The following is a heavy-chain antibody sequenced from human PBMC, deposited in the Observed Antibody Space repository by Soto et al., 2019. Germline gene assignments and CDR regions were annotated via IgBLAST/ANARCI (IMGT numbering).Heavy chain of an antibody. D-gene: IGHD3-22*01. CDR3: ARAGAAGYYDSSGYYYVGNDYFDY. Sequence: EGSLRLSCAASGFTFSSYSMNWVRQAPGKGLEWVSSISSSSSYIYYADSVKGRFTISRDNAKNSLYLQMNSLRAEDTAVYYCARAGAAGYYDSSGYYYVGNDYFDYWGQGTLVTVSS. J-gene: IGHJ4*02. CDR2: ISSSSSYI. V-gene: IGHV3-21*01. CDR1: GFTFSSYS.